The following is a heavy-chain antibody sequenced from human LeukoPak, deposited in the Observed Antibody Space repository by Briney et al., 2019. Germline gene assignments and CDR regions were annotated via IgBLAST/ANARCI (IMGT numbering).Heavy chain of an antibody. CDR3: AKGSSDSRPYYFDY. CDR2: LYSGGST. Sequence: GGSLRLSCAASGFTVSSNYMNWVRQAPGKGLEWVSVLYSGGSTYYADSVKGRFTISRDNSKNTLYLQMNSLRAEDTAVYYCAKGSSDSRPYYFDYWGQGTLVTVSS. V-gene: IGHV3-53*01. CDR1: GFTVSSNY. J-gene: IGHJ4*02. D-gene: IGHD3-22*01.